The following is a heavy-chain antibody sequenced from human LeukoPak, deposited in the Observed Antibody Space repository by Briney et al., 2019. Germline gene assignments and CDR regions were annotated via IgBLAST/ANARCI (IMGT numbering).Heavy chain of an antibody. CDR2: IIPILGIA. D-gene: IGHD2-21*02. CDR1: GYTFTSYG. J-gene: IGHJ4*02. V-gene: IGHV1-69*04. Sequence: SVKVSCKASGYTFTSYGISWVRQAPGQGLEWMGRIIPILGIANYAQKFQGRVTMTRDTSTSTVYMELSSLRSEDTAVYNCARGGVVVTAAPIDYWGQGTLVTVSS. CDR3: ARGGVVVTAAPIDY.